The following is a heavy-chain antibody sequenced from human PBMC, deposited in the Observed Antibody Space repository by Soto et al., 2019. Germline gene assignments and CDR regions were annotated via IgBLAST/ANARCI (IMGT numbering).Heavy chain of an antibody. D-gene: IGHD1-1*01. V-gene: IGHV3-7*01. J-gene: IGHJ6*02. CDR2: IKQDGSEK. CDR3: ARGIDDNASFGMDI. CDR1: RFTFSSYW. Sequence: PVGSLRLSCAASRFTFSSYWMSWVRQAPGKGLEWVANIKQDGSEKFYVDSVKGRFTISRDNAKNSLYLQMDSLRAEDTAVYYCARGIDDNASFGMDIWGQGTTVTVSS.